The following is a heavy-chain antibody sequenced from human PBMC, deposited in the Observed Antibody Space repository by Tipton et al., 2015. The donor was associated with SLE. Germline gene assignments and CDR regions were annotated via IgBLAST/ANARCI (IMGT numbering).Heavy chain of an antibody. CDR3: ARADMGIAAAGV. CDR2: IYSGGST. CDR1: GFTVGSNY. Sequence: SLRLSCAASGFTVGSNYMSWVRQAPGKGLEWVSVIYSGGSTYYADSVKGRFTISRDNSKNTLYLQMNSLRAEDTAVYYCARADMGIAAAGVWGQGTLVTVSS. V-gene: IGHV3-53*05. D-gene: IGHD6-13*01. J-gene: IGHJ4*02.